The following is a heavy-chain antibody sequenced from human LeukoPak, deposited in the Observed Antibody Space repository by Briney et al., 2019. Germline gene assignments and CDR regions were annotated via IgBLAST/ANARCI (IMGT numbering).Heavy chain of an antibody. Sequence: PSETLSLTCTVSGGSISNYYWNWIRQPPGKGLEWIGYIYYSGTTNYNPSLKSRVSMDTSKNQFSLKLSSVTAADTAVYYCARGSYGSGSYSHWGKGTTVTISS. V-gene: IGHV4-59*01. CDR3: ARGSYGSGSYSH. D-gene: IGHD3-10*01. CDR1: GGSISNYY. J-gene: IGHJ6*04. CDR2: IYYSGTT.